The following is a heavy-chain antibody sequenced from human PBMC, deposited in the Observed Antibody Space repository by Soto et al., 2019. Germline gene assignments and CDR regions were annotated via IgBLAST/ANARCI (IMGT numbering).Heavy chain of an antibody. D-gene: IGHD2-2*01. Sequence: GGSLRLSCAASGFTFSSYAMSWVRQAPGKGLEWVSSISSSSSYIYYADSVKGRFTISRDNAKNSLYLQMNSLRAKDTAVYYCARDEVPAAWGQGTLVTVSS. V-gene: IGHV3-21*01. J-gene: IGHJ5*02. CDR2: ISSSSSYI. CDR1: GFTFSSYA. CDR3: ARDEVPAA.